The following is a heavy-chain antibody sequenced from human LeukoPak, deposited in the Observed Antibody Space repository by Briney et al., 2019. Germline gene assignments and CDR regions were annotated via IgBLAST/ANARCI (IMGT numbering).Heavy chain of an antibody. CDR2: SRNKANSYTT. CDR3: ARAYSTTWYSPGY. Sequence: GGSLRLSCAASGFTLSDHYMDWVRQAPGKGLEWVGRSRNKANSYTTDYAASVKGRFTISRDDSKNSLYLQMNSLKTEDTAIYYCARAYSTTWYSPGYWGQGTLVTVSS. J-gene: IGHJ4*02. CDR1: GFTLSDHY. D-gene: IGHD6-13*01. V-gene: IGHV3-72*01.